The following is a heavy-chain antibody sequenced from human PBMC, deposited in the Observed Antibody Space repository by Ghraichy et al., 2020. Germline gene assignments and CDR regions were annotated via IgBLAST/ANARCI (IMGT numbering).Heavy chain of an antibody. J-gene: IGHJ4*02. D-gene: IGHD2-15*01. CDR1: GFTFSNYG. V-gene: IGHV3-23*01. CDR2: IHASGDTT. CDR3: AKNLYCGGRSCYWALDY. Sequence: LSLTCAASGFTFSNYGMTWVRQAPGEGLECVSVIHASGDTTFYADSVRGRFTISRDNSKNTLYLQMNSLRAEDSAIYYCAKNLYCGGRSCYWALDYWGQGTLVTVSS.